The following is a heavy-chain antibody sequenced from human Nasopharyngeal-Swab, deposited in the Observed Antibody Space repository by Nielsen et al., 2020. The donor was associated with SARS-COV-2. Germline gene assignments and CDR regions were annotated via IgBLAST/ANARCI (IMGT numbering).Heavy chain of an antibody. CDR2: IKQDGSEK. CDR3: ARDSDIPYSGYGMDV. Sequence: GESLKISCAASGFTFSSYWMSWVRQAPGKGLGWVANIKQDGSEKYYVDSAKGRFTISRDNAKNSLYLQMNSLRAEDTAVYYCARDSDIPYSGYGMDVWGQGTTVTVSS. J-gene: IGHJ6*02. V-gene: IGHV3-7*01. CDR1: GFTFSSYW. D-gene: IGHD6-13*01.